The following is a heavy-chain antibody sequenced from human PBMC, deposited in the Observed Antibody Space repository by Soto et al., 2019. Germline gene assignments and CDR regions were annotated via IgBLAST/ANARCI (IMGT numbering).Heavy chain of an antibody. D-gene: IGHD2-15*01. J-gene: IGHJ6*03. CDR1: GFTFSSYA. CDR3: ARGPRYCSGYSCDYYMDV. Sequence: EVQLLESGGGLVQPGGSLRLSCAASGFTFSSYAMSWVRQAPGKGLEWVSAISGSATTTFYADSVKGRFTVSRDNSKKTLYLQMNSLRAEDTAVYYCARGPRYCSGYSCDYYMDVWGKGTTVTVSS. CDR2: ISGSATTT. V-gene: IGHV3-23*01.